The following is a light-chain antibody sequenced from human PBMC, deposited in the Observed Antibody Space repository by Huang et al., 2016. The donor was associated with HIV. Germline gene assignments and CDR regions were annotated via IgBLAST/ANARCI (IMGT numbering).Light chain of an antibody. V-gene: IGKV2-28*01. CDR1: QSLLHSDGYNY. CDR2: LCS. J-gene: IGKJ4*01. CDR3: MQALQTPRT. Sequence: DIVMTQSPLSLPVTPGEPASISCSSSQSLLHSDGYNYLDWYLQRPGQSPKLLIYLCSNRASGVPDRCSSSGSGTDFTLKISRLEAEDVGVYYCMQALQTPRTFGGGTKVEIK.